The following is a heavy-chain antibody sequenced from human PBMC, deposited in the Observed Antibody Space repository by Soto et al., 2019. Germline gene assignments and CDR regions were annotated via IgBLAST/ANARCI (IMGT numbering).Heavy chain of an antibody. Sequence: QVQLVQSGAEVKKPGASVKVSCKASGYTFTSYGISWVRQAPGQGLEWMGWINAYNGNTNYAQRLQGGVTMTTDTPTSTAYMELRSLTSDDTAAYYWARVLPPFDPWGQGTLVSVAS. V-gene: IGHV1-18*01. CDR3: ARVLPPFDP. CDR2: INAYNGNT. J-gene: IGHJ5*02. CDR1: GYTFTSYG.